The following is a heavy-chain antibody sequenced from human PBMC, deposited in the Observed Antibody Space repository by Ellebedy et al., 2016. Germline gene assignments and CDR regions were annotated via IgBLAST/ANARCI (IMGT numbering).Heavy chain of an antibody. J-gene: IGHJ5*02. CDR1: GFTFSDYY. CDR3: ARDPKTYGSNYFSP. D-gene: IGHD2/OR15-2a*01. V-gene: IGHV3-11*04. CDR2: ISSSDSTI. Sequence: GESLKISXAASGFTFSDYYMSWIRQAPGKGLEWISYISSSDSTISYADSVKGRFSISRDNARSSLYLHMNNLRREDTAVYYCARDPKTYGSNYFSPWGQGTLVTVSS.